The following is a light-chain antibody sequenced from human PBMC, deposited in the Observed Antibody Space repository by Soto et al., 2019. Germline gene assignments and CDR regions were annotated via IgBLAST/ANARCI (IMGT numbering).Light chain of an antibody. J-gene: IGKJ1*01. V-gene: IGKV3-20*01. CDR2: GAS. Sequence: EIVLTQSPGTLSLSPGERATLSCRASQSVSSSYLAWYQQKSGQAPRLLIYGASSRATGIPDRFSGSGSGTDFTLTISRLEPEDFAVYYCQRYGSSPRWTSGQGTKVEIK. CDR1: QSVSSSY. CDR3: QRYGSSPRWT.